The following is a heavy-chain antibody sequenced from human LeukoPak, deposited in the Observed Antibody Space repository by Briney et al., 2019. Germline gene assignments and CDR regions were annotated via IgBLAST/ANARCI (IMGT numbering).Heavy chain of an antibody. V-gene: IGHV1-18*04. D-gene: IGHD2-2*01. CDR2: ISAYNGNT. CDR1: GYTFTGYF. Sequence: ASVKVSCKASGYTFTGYFIHWVRQAPGQGLEWMGWISAYNGNTNYAQKLQGRVTMTTDTSTSTAYMEPRSLRSDDTAVYYCARTVGYCSSTSCYEHYWDQGTLVTVSS. CDR3: ARTVGYCSSTSCYEHY. J-gene: IGHJ4*02.